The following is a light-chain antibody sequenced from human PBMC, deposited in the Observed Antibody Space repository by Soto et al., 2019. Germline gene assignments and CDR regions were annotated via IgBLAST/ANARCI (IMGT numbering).Light chain of an antibody. CDR3: QQYYSYPFT. V-gene: IGKV3-15*01. CDR1: RSVSSY. Sequence: EIVLTQSPATLSLSPGESATLSCRATRSVSSYLAWYQQKPGQAPTLLIFGASTRAAGIPARFSGSGSGTDFTLTISCLQSEDFATYYCQQYYSYPFTFGQGTQLEIK. J-gene: IGKJ5*01. CDR2: GAS.